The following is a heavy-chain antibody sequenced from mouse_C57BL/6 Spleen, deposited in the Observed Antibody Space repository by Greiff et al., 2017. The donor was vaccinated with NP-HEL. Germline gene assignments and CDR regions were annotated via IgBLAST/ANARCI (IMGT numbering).Heavy chain of an antibody. CDR3: TRDWNYDYDFAD. Sequence: EVQLMESGEGLVKPGGSLKLSCAASGFTFSSYAMSWVRQTPEKRLEWVAYISSGGDYIYYADTVKGRFTISKDNARNTLYLQMSSLKSEDTAMYYCTRDWNYDYDFADWGQGTLVTVSA. CDR2: ISSGGDYI. D-gene: IGHD2-4*01. J-gene: IGHJ3*01. CDR1: GFTFSSYA. V-gene: IGHV5-9-1*02.